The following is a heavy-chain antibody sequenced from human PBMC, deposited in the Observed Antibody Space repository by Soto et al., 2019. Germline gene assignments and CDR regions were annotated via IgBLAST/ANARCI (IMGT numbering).Heavy chain of an antibody. V-gene: IGHV1-69*06. CDR2: IIPIFERT. CDR1: GGPFTSFD. CDR3: AVGLSGSYYQNGMDV. J-gene: IGHJ6*02. D-gene: IGHD1-26*01. Sequence: VELVQSGSEVKKPGSSVKVSCKTSGGPFTSFDVNWVRQAPGQGLEWMGDIIPIFERTNYAQKFQGRVTITADMATTTAYMELGSLRSDDTAVYFCAVGLSGSYYQNGMDVWVLGTTVIVS.